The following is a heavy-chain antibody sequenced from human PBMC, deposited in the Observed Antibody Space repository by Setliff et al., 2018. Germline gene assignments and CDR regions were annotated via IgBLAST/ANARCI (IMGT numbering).Heavy chain of an antibody. V-gene: IGHV1-69*05. CDR2: TIPIFGST. CDR3: AREGVDTRSSTDYRYYMDV. CDR1: GSTFSSYG. J-gene: IGHJ6*03. D-gene: IGHD5-18*01. Sequence: SVKVSCKASGSTFSSYGISWVRQAPGQGLEWMGGTIPIFGSTNYAQKFQDRVTIITDESTSTAYMELSSLRTEDTAVYYCAREGVDTRSSTDYRYYMDVWGKGTTVTVSS.